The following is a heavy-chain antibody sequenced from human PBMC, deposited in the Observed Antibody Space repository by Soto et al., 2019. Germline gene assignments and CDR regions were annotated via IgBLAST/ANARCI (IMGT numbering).Heavy chain of an antibody. Sequence: PSETLSLTCTVSGGSISSYYWSWIRQPPGKGLEWIGYIYYSGSTNYNPSLKSRVTISVDTSKNQFSLKLSSVTAADTAVYYCASVGNYYDSSGYYYESHFDYWGQGTLVTVSS. D-gene: IGHD3-22*01. V-gene: IGHV4-59*01. CDR1: GGSISSYY. CDR3: ASVGNYYDSSGYYYESHFDY. CDR2: IYYSGST. J-gene: IGHJ4*02.